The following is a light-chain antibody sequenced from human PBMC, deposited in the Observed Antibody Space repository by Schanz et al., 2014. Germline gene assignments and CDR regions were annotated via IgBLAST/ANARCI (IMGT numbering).Light chain of an antibody. Sequence: QSVLTQPASVSGSPGQSITISCTGTSSDVGGYNYVSWYQQHPGKAPKVLISDVSNRPSGVSNRFSGSKSGNTASLTISGLQAEDEAHYYCCSYTSSSTRVFGGGTQLTVL. CDR3: CSYTSSSTRV. J-gene: IGLJ3*02. CDR2: DVS. V-gene: IGLV2-14*03. CDR1: SSDVGGYNY.